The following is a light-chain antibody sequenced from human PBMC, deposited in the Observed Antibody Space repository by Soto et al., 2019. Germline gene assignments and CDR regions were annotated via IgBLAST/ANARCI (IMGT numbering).Light chain of an antibody. CDR1: QSVSSN. Sequence: EIVMTQSPATLSVSPGERATLSCRASQSVSSNLAWYQQKPGQAPRLLIYGASTRATGIPARFSGSGSGTEFTLTISSLQSEEFAVYYCQQYNNLITFGQGTRLEI. CDR2: GAS. V-gene: IGKV3-15*01. CDR3: QQYNNLIT. J-gene: IGKJ5*01.